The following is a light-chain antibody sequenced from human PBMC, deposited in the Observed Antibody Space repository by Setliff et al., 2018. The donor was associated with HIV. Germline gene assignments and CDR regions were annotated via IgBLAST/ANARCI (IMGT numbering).Light chain of an antibody. V-gene: IGLV2-14*01. Sequence: QSVLTQPASVSGSPGQSITISCTGTGSDVGGYSYVSWYQQHTGKAPTLIIYEVRNRPSGISNRFSGSKSGNTASLTISGLQAEDEADYYCSSYASSNTLPFGTGTKVTVL. CDR2: EVR. CDR1: GSDVGGYSY. J-gene: IGLJ1*01. CDR3: SSYASSNTLP.